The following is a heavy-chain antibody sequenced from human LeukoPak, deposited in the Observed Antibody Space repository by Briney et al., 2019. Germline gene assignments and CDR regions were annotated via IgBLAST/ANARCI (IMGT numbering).Heavy chain of an antibody. Sequence: GGSLRLSCAASGFTFSNYVMHWVRQAPGKGLEWVAVVSYDGSNKYYADSVKGRFTISRDNSKNTLYLQINSLRAEDTAVYSCARNPPRVVTARGYYGGKGTLVTVS. V-gene: IGHV3-30-3*01. J-gene: IGHJ4*02. CDR1: GFTFSNYV. CDR2: VSYDGSNK. CDR3: ARNPPRVVTARGYY. D-gene: IGHD2-21*02.